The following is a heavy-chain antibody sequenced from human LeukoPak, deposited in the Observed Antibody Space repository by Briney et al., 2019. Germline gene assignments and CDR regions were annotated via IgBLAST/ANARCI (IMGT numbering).Heavy chain of an antibody. Sequence: GGSLRLSCAASGFTFSSYAMHWVRQAPGKGLEYVSAISSNGGSTYYANSVKGRFTISRDNSKNTLYLQMGSLRAEDMAVYYCARVGRDGYNYYYYYMDVWGKGTTVTVSS. D-gene: IGHD5-24*01. J-gene: IGHJ6*03. V-gene: IGHV3-64*01. CDR2: ISSNGGST. CDR3: ARVGRDGYNYYYYYMDV. CDR1: GFTFSSYA.